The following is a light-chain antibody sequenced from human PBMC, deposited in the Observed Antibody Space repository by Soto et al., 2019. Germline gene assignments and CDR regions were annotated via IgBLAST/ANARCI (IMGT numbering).Light chain of an antibody. V-gene: IGLV6-57*01. CDR1: SGSIATNR. CDR2: EDN. Sequence: NFMLTQPHSVSEAPGKTVTISCTRSSGSIATNRVQWYQQRPCSSFRTVIYEDNRRRPWVADGFSGSIDSSSNSASLVIYGLKTEDEADYYCQSFDATNVVFGGGTKVTVL. J-gene: IGLJ2*01. CDR3: QSFDATNVV.